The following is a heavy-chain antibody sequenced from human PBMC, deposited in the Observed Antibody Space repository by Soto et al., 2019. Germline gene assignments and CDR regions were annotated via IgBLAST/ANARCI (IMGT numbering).Heavy chain of an antibody. V-gene: IGHV1-69*02. J-gene: IGHJ6*02. CDR2: IIPILGIA. CDR3: ARSYGSGSYYNEYYYYGMDV. CDR1: GGTFSSYT. D-gene: IGHD3-10*01. Sequence: ASVKVSCKASGGTFSSYTISWVRQAPGQGLEWMGRIIPILGIANYAQKFQGRVTITADKSTSTAYMELSSLRSEDTAVYYCARSYGSGSYYNEYYYYGMDVWGQGTTVTVSS.